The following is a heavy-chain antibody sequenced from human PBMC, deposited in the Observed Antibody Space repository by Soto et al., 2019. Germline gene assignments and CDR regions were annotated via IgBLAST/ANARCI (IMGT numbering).Heavy chain of an antibody. V-gene: IGHV4-34*01. Sequence: NPSETLSLTCAVYGGSFSGYYWSWIRQPPGKGLEWIGEINHSGSTNYNPSLKSRVTISVDTSKNQFSLKLSSVTAADTAVYYCARGDYGDSAFDYWGQGTLVTVSS. CDR1: GGSFSGYY. CDR2: INHSGST. J-gene: IGHJ4*02. CDR3: ARGDYGDSAFDY. D-gene: IGHD4-17*01.